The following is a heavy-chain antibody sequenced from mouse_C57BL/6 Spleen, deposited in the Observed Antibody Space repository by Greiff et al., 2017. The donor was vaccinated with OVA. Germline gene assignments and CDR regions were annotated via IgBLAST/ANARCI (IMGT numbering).Heavy chain of an antibody. V-gene: IGHV1-26*01. D-gene: IGHD2-4*01. CDR1: GYTFTDYY. J-gene: IGHJ3*01. CDR2: INPNNGGT. CDR3: ARFPYDYDEEGFAY. Sequence: EVQLQQSGPELVKPGASVKISCKASGYTFTDYYMNWVKQSHGKSLEWIGDINPNNGGTSYNQKFKGKATLTVDKSSSTAYMELRSLTSEDSAVYYCARFPYDYDEEGFAYWGQGTLVTVSA.